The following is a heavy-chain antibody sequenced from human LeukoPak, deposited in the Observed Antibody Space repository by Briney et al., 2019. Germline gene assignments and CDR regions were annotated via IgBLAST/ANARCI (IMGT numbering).Heavy chain of an antibody. CDR3: ARLGSYFDY. CDR1: GDSLTSYY. CDR2: IYYSGTT. V-gene: IGHV4-59*08. J-gene: IGHJ4*02. Sequence: SETLSLTCTVSGDSLTSYYWSWLRQPPGKGLQWIGYIYYSGTTNYNPSLKSRLTISVDTSKNQFSLNLSSVTAADTAVYYCARLGSYFDYWGQGTLVTVSS.